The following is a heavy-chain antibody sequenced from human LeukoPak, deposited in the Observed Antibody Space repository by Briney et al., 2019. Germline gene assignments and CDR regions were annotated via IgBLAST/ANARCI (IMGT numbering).Heavy chain of an antibody. D-gene: IGHD2-2*02. J-gene: IGHJ6*03. V-gene: IGHV4-59*01. CDR3: ARGDCSSTSCYSRYYYYYMDV. CDR2: IYYSGST. CDR1: GGSISSYY. Sequence: PSETLSLTCTVSGGSISSYYWSWIRQPPGKGLEWIGYIYYSGSTNYNPSLKSRVTISVDTSKNQFSLKLSSVTAADTAVYYCARGDCSSTSCYSRYYYYYMDVWGKGTTVTISS.